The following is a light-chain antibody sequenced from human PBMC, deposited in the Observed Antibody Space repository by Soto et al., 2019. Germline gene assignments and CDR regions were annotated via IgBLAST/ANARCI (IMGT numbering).Light chain of an antibody. CDR2: DAY. Sequence: EIQMTQSPSSLSASVGDRVTLTCKASQDISTYLNWYQRKPGKAPKLLIYDAYILERGVPSRFSGSGSGTEFTFTISSLQPEDIATYYCQPYEHLPVFGQGTR. V-gene: IGKV1-33*01. CDR3: QPYEHLPV. CDR1: QDISTY. J-gene: IGKJ5*01.